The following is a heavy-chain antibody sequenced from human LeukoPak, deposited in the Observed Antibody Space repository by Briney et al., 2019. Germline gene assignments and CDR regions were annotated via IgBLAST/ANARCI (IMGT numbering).Heavy chain of an antibody. CDR3: ARDTYSSSSVDY. CDR2: ISSSGTTI. V-gene: IGHV3-11*01. CDR1: GFTFSDYY. Sequence: GGSLRLSCAASGFTFSDYYMSWIRQAPGKGLEWVSYISSSGTTIYYADSVKGRFTISRDNPKNSLYLQMNSLRAEDTAVYYCARDTYSSSSVDYWAREPWSASRQ. D-gene: IGHD6-13*01. J-gene: IGHJ4*02.